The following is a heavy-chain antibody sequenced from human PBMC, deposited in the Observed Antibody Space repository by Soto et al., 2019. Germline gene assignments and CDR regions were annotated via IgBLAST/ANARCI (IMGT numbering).Heavy chain of an antibody. CDR3: VRGGRGLDY. CDR1: GFTFSSYS. Sequence: GGSLRLSCAASGFTFSSYSMNWVRQVPGKGLVWVSRINSDGSTTNYADFVKGRFAISGDNAKNTLYLQMNSLSADDTAVYYCVRGGRGLDYWGQGILVTVSS. J-gene: IGHJ4*02. V-gene: IGHV3-74*01. CDR2: INSDGSTT. D-gene: IGHD2-21*02.